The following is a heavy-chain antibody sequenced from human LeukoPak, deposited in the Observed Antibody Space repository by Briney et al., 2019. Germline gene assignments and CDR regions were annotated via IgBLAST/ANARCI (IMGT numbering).Heavy chain of an antibody. D-gene: IGHD6-6*01. CDR1: GGPISSGSYY. Sequence: SQTLSLTCTVSGGPISSGSYYWSWIRQPAGKGLEWIGRIYTSGSTNYNPSLKSRVTISVDTSKNQFSLKLSSVTAADTAVYYCARARSAIAARGYYYGMDVWGQGTTVTVSS. J-gene: IGHJ6*02. CDR2: IYTSGST. CDR3: ARARSAIAARGYYYGMDV. V-gene: IGHV4-61*02.